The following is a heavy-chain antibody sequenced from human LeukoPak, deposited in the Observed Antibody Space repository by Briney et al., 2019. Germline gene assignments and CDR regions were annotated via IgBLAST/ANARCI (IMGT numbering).Heavy chain of an antibody. CDR1: GFTFSRYW. Sequence: GGSLRLSCAASGFTFSRYWMSWVRQAPGKGLEWVANIKQDGSEKDYVDSVKGRFTISRDNAKNSLYLQMNSLRAEDTAVYYCAREPYYDSSGYCLDYWGQGTLVTVSS. CDR2: IKQDGSEK. J-gene: IGHJ4*02. CDR3: AREPYYDSSGYCLDY. D-gene: IGHD3-22*01. V-gene: IGHV3-7*03.